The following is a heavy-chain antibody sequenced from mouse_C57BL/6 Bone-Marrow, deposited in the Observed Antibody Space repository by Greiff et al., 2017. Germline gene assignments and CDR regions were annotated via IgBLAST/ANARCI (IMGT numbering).Heavy chain of an antibody. CDR3: TTGTTDYFDY. V-gene: IGHV14-4*01. CDR1: GFNIKDDY. J-gene: IGHJ2*01. Sequence: DQLQQSGAELVRPGASVKLSCTASGFNIKDDYMHWVKQRPEQGLEWIGWIDPENGDTEYASKFQGKATITADTSSNTAYLQLSSLTSEDTAVYYCTTGTTDYFDYWGQGTTLTVSS. D-gene: IGHD1-1*01. CDR2: IDPENGDT.